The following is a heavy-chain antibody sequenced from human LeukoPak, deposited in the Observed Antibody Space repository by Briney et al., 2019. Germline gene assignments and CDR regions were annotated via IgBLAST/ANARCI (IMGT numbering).Heavy chain of an antibody. Sequence: GGXXRLSCAASGFTFSSYSMNWVRQAPGKGLEWVSSISSSSSYIYYADSVKGRFTISRDNAKNSLYLQMNSLRAEDTAVYYCARGGTVTTYFDYWGQGTLVTVSS. J-gene: IGHJ4*02. V-gene: IGHV3-21*01. D-gene: IGHD4-11*01. CDR1: GFTFSSYS. CDR3: ARGGTVTTYFDY. CDR2: ISSSSSYI.